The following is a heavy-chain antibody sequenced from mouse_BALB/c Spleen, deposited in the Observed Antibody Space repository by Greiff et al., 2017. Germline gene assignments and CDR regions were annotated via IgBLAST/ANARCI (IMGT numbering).Heavy chain of an antibody. Sequence: EVKLQESGPGLVKPSQSLSLTCTVTGYSITSDYAWNWIRQFPGNKLEWMGYISYSGSTSYNPSLKSRISITRDTSKNQFFLQLNSVTTEDTATYYCARSGHYYGSRADAMDYWGQGTSVTVSS. V-gene: IGHV3-2*02. CDR3: ARSGHYYGSRADAMDY. D-gene: IGHD1-1*01. CDR2: ISYSGST. CDR1: GYSITSDYA. J-gene: IGHJ4*01.